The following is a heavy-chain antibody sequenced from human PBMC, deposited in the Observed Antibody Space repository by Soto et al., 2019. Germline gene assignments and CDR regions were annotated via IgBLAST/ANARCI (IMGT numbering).Heavy chain of an antibody. CDR2: ISAYNGNT. Sequence: QVQLVQSGAEVKKPGASVKVSCKASGYTFTSYGISWVRQAPGQGLEWMGWISAYNGNTNYAQKLQDRVTMTTDTSTSTAYMELRSLRSDDTAVYYCAREWIQLWLRDYYYYGMDVWGQGTTVTVSS. CDR3: AREWIQLWLRDYYYYGMDV. V-gene: IGHV1-18*01. CDR1: GYTFTSYG. D-gene: IGHD5-18*01. J-gene: IGHJ6*02.